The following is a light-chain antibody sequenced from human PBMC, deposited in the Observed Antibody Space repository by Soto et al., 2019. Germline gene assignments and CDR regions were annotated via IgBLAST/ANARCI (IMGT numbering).Light chain of an antibody. J-gene: IGKJ1*01. CDR1: QSVGHMF. CDR2: DAY. V-gene: IGKV3-20*01. CDR3: HQYASSFGT. Sequence: EIVLTQSPATLSLSPGDRATLSCRASQSVGHMFLAWFQQKPGQAPRLLIFDAYRRATGIPDRFSGSGSGTNFALTISRLEPEDFELYYCHQYASSFGTFGQGTKVDI.